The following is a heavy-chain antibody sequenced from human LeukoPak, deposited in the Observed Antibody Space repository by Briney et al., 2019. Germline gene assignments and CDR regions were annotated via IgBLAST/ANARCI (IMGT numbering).Heavy chain of an antibody. D-gene: IGHD6-13*01. J-gene: IGHJ4*02. V-gene: IGHV3-21*01. CDR3: ARIGAGSSRDY. CDR2: IVGSSST. Sequence: GRSLRLSCAASGFTFSNFAMTWVRQAPGKGLEWVSSIVGSSSTNYADSMKGRFTISRDNAKNSLYLQMNSLRAEDTAVYYCARIGAGSSRDYWGQGTLVTVSS. CDR1: GFTFSNFA.